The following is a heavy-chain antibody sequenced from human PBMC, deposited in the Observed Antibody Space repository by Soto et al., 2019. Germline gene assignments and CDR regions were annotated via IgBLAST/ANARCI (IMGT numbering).Heavy chain of an antibody. Sequence: GASVKVSCKASGYTFSDYYLHWVRQAPGQGLEWMGWINPNSGGTHNAQRFQGRVTMTRDTSISTAYMELSRLRNDDTAVYYCAGVKERAFVSLSYDSGMGVWGQGTTVTVSS. CDR2: INPNSGGT. V-gene: IGHV1-2*02. CDR3: AGVKERAFVSLSYDSGMGV. D-gene: IGHD2-2*01. CDR1: GYTFSDYY. J-gene: IGHJ6*01.